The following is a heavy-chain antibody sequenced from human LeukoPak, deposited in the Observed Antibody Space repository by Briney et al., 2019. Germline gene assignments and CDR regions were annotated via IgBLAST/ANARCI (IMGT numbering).Heavy chain of an antibody. Sequence: SGTLSLTCTVSGGSSSTYYWSWIRQPPGKGLEWIGYISYSGNSHYNPSLRSRVTISVDSSKTQFSLKLNSVTAADTAFYYCARHVEGEGLDYWGQGTLVTVSS. CDR3: ARHVEGEGLDY. CDR1: GGSSSTYY. J-gene: IGHJ4*02. D-gene: IGHD3-16*01. V-gene: IGHV4-59*08. CDR2: ISYSGNS.